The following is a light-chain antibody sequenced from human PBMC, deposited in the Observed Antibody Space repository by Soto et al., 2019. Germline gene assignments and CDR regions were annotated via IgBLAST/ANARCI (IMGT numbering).Light chain of an antibody. V-gene: IGLV2-14*01. CDR1: RSDIGSYNY. CDR2: GVS. CDR3: ISYTGSSTSYV. Sequence: QSVLTQPASVSGSPGQSITISCSGTRSDIGSYNYVAWYQQVPGKTPKILIYGVSNRPSGVSSRFSGSKSGNTASLTISGLQAEDEADYYGISYTGSSTSYVFGSGTKGTVL. J-gene: IGLJ1*01.